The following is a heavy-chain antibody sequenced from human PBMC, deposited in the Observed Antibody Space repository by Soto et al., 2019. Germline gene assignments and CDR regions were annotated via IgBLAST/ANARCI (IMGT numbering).Heavy chain of an antibody. CDR2: IKQYGSEK. V-gene: IGHV3-7*01. D-gene: IGHD3-10*01. J-gene: IGHJ6*03. Sequence: EVQLVESGGGLVQPGGSLRLSCAASGFTFSSYWMSWVRQAPGKGLEWVANIKQYGSEKYYVDSVKGRFTISRDNAKNSLYLQMNSLRAEDTAVYYCARSRGFGEGYYYYMDVWGKGTTVTVSS. CDR3: ARSRGFGEGYYYYMDV. CDR1: GFTFSSYW.